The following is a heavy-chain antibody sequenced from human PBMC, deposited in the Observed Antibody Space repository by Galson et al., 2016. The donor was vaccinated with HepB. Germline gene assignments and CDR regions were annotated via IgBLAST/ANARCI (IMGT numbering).Heavy chain of an antibody. V-gene: IGHV3-33*01. CDR2: IWYYGSNT. D-gene: IGHD2-15*01. J-gene: IGHJ2*01. Sequence: SLRLSCAASGFTFSHYGMHWVRQLPGKGPEWVAAIWYYGSNTHYADSVKGRFTISRDNSKNTLYLQMNTLRAEDTALYYCARELHLARYFDLWGRGTWVTVSS. CDR3: ARELHLARYFDL. CDR1: GFTFSHYG.